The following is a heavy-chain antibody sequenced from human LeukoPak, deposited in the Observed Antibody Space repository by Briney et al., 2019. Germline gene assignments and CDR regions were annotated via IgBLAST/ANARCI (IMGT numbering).Heavy chain of an antibody. CDR3: ARVAVAGIDY. V-gene: IGHV3-21*01. CDR2: ISSSSSYI. CDR1: GFTFSSHS. Sequence: GGSLRPSCAASGFTFSSHSMNWVRQAPGKGLEWVSSISSSSSYIYYADSVKGRFTISRDNAKNSLYLQMNSLRAEDTAVYYCARVAVAGIDYWGQGTLVTVSS. D-gene: IGHD6-19*01. J-gene: IGHJ4*02.